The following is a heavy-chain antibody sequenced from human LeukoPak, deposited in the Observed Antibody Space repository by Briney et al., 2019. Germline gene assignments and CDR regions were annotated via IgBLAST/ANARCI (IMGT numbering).Heavy chain of an antibody. V-gene: IGHV3-30*02. J-gene: IGHJ4*02. Sequence: PGGSLRLSCAASGFTFSSYGMHWVRQAPGKGLEWVAFIRYDGSNKYYAGSVKGRFTISRDNSKNTLYLQMNSLRAEDTAVYYCAKEYCSGGSCLNYWGQGTLVTVSS. CDR3: AKEYCSGGSCLNY. CDR1: GFTFSSYG. CDR2: IRYDGSNK. D-gene: IGHD2-15*01.